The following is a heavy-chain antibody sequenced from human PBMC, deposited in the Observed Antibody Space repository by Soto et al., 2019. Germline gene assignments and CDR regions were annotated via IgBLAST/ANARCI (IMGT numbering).Heavy chain of an antibody. J-gene: IGHJ3*01. CDR1: GYSFTRYW. V-gene: IGHV5-51*01. Sequence: VESLTTSCKGSGYSFTRYWIVCVLYMHGKGLECIGPIYPGDSDTRYSPFFQGQVTISADNSISTAYLQWSSLKASDTAMYYCARSAGRRGLLWFGEPLGEAFDLWGQGTMVTVS. D-gene: IGHD3-10*01. CDR2: IYPGDSDT. CDR3: ARSAGRRGLLWFGEPLGEAFDL.